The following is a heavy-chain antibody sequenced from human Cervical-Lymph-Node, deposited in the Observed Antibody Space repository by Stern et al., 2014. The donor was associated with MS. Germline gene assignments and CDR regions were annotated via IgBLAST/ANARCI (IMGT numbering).Heavy chain of an antibody. V-gene: IGHV1-8*01. CDR2: MNPYSGNT. CDR3: ARAVRNQLLSEY. Sequence: VQLVESGAEVKKPGASVKVSCQASGYTFSSYDITWVRQASGHGLERLGWMNPYSGNTGYAQKFKGRVSMTSDPSISTVYMELTSLTSDDTAVYFCARAVRNQLLSEYWGQGTLVTVSS. J-gene: IGHJ4*02. D-gene: IGHD2-2*01. CDR1: GYTFSSYD.